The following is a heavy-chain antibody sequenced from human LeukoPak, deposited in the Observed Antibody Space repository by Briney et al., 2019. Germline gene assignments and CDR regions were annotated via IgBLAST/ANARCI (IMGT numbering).Heavy chain of an antibody. CDR2: INPNSGGT. D-gene: IGHD6-6*01. J-gene: IGHJ3*02. CDR3: ARVLAARPGVPHDAFDI. V-gene: IGHV1-2*02. CDR1: GYTFTGYY. Sequence: ASVKVSCKASGYTFTGYYMHWVRQAPGQGLEWMGWINPNSGGTNYAQKFQGRVTMTRDTSISTAYMELSRLRSDDTAVYYCARVLAARPGVPHDAFDIWGQGTMVTVSS.